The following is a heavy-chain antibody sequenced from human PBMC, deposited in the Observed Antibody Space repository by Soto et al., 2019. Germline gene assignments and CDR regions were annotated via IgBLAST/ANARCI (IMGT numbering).Heavy chain of an antibody. D-gene: IGHD3-10*01. J-gene: IGHJ4*02. CDR1: GFTFNNYA. Sequence: EVQLLESGGGLVQPGGSLRLSCAASGFTFNNYAMTWVRQAPGKGLEWVSAICGGGDTTSYADSVKGRFTESRDGSKNTLYLQISSVRAEDTALYYCAKGRGGSGSLTPRVDFCGQGTRVTVSS. CDR2: ICGGGDTT. V-gene: IGHV3-23*01. CDR3: AKGRGGSGSLTPRVDF.